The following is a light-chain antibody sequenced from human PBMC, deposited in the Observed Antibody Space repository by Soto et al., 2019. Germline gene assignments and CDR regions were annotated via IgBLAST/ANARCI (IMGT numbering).Light chain of an antibody. CDR2: NVS. J-gene: IGLJ1*01. CDR1: SSDVGAYNY. V-gene: IGLV2-14*01. Sequence: QSALTQPPSASGSPGQSVTISCTGTSSDVGAYNYVSWYQQFPGKVPKLLIYNVSNRPSGVSNRFSGSKSGNTASLTISGLQAEDEADYFCTSSTSGSLYVFGTGTKVTVL. CDR3: TSSTSGSLYV.